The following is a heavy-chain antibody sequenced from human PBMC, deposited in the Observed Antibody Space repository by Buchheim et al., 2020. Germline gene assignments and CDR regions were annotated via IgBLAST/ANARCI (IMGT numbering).Heavy chain of an antibody. CDR1: GFTFSSYA. D-gene: IGHD5-18*01. CDR3: ARGLDTAMVTPYFDY. J-gene: IGHJ4*02. Sequence: QVQLVESGGGVVQPGRSLRLSCAASGFTFSSYAMHWVRQAPGKGLEWVAVISYDGCNKYYADSVKGRFTISRDNSKNTLHLQMNSLRAEDTAVYYCARGLDTAMVTPYFDYWGQGTL. V-gene: IGHV3-30-3*01. CDR2: ISYDGCNK.